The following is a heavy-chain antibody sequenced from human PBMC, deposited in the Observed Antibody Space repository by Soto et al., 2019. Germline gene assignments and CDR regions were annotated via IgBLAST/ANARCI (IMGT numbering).Heavy chain of an antibody. J-gene: IGHJ4*02. D-gene: IGHD3-22*01. CDR2: ISSSSSYI. Sequence: PGGSLRLSCAASGFTFSSYSMNWVRQAPGKGLEWVSSISSSSSYIYYADSVKGRFTISRDNAKNSLYLQMNSLRAEDTAVYYCARDHYYDSSGYLSYFDYWGQGTLVTVSS. CDR3: ARDHYYDSSGYLSYFDY. V-gene: IGHV3-21*01. CDR1: GFTFSSYS.